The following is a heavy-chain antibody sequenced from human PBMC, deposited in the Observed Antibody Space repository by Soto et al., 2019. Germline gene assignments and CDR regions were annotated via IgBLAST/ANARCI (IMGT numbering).Heavy chain of an antibody. V-gene: IGHV4-59*01. CDR3: ARVKDFWSGYYYYYMDV. D-gene: IGHD3-3*01. CDR1: GGSISRYY. Sequence: SETLSLTCTFSGGSISRYYWSWIRQPPGKGLEWIGYIYYSGSTNYNPSLKSRVTISVDTSKNQFSLKLSSVTAADTAVYYCARVKDFWSGYYYYYMDVWGKGTTVTVSS. J-gene: IGHJ6*03. CDR2: IYYSGST.